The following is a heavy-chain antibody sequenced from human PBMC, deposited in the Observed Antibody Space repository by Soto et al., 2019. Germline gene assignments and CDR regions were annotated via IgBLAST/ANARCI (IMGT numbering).Heavy chain of an antibody. CDR2: IGPESGAT. CDR3: GRGRSGQIVVFY. CDR1: GYTFTGHY. V-gene: IGHV1-2*02. J-gene: IGHJ4*02. Sequence: ASVKVSCKASGYTFTGHYIHWVRQAPEQGPEWMGEIGPESGATRYAEKFQGRVTMTLDTSITTVYLELKNLSPDDTAVYYCGRGRSGQIVVFYWGQGTPVTVSS. D-gene: IGHD1-26*01.